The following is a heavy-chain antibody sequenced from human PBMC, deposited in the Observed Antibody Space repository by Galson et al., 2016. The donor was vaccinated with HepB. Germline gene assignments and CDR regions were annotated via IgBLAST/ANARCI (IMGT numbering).Heavy chain of an antibody. CDR3: VKDGGTYYHETSGYSIPFDY. V-gene: IGHV3-23*01. J-gene: IGHJ4*02. D-gene: IGHD3-22*01. CDR1: GITFSAYA. CDR2: ITGSGGST. Sequence: SLRLSCAASGITFSAYAMNWVRQAPGKGLEWVSAITGSGGSTNYADSVRGRFTISRDNSKNTLFLQMNSLRPEDTAVYYCVKDGGTYYHETSGYSIPFDYWGQGTLVTVSS.